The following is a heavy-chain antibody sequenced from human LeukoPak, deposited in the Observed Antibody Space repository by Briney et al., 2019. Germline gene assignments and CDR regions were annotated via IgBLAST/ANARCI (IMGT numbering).Heavy chain of an antibody. CDR1: GFTFSNYF. Sequence: GGSLRLSCAASGFTFSNYFINWVRQAPGKGLEWVSSISGSSSYIYYADSVKGRFTISRDNAKNSLYLQMSSLRAEDTALYYCAKHRFESGGYHSTDWGQGTLVTVSS. J-gene: IGHJ4*02. D-gene: IGHD3-22*01. CDR2: ISGSSSYI. V-gene: IGHV3-21*01. CDR3: AKHRFESGGYHSTD.